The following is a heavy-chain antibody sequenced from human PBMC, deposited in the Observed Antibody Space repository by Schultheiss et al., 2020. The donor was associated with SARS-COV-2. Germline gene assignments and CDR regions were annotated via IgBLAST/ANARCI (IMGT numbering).Heavy chain of an antibody. CDR3: ARGVAVVPKP. J-gene: IGHJ4*02. CDR2: INHSGST. D-gene: IGHD2-2*01. Sequence: SCTVSGGSISSSSYYWGWIRQPPGKGLEWIGEINHSGSTNYNPSLKSRVTISVDTSKNQFSLKLSSVTAADTAVYYCARGVAVVPKPWGQGTLVTVSS. V-gene: IGHV4-39*07. CDR1: GGSISSSSYY.